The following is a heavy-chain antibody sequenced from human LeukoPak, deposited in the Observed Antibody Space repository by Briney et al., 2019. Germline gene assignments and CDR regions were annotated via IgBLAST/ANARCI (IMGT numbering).Heavy chain of an antibody. CDR3: ARGVTMVRGARNYFDY. D-gene: IGHD3-10*01. CDR2: INHSGST. V-gene: IGHV4-34*01. Sequence: SETLSLTCAVYGGSFSGYYWSWIRQPPGKGLEWIGEINHSGSTNYNPSLKSRVTISVDTSKNQFSLKLSSVTAADTAVYYCARGVTMVRGARNYFDYWGQGTLVTVSS. J-gene: IGHJ4*02. CDR1: GGSFSGYY.